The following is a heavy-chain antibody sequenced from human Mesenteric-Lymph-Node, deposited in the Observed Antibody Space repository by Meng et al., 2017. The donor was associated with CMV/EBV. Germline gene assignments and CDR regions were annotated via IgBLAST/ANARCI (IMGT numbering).Heavy chain of an antibody. CDR2: RRYDGSNN. D-gene: IGHD3-16*01. CDR1: GFTFSSYG. V-gene: IGHV3-30*02. Sequence: GESLKISCAASGFTFSSYGMHWVRQAPGKGLEWVAFRRYDGSNNYYADSVKGRFTISRDSSKNTLYLQMNSLRVEDTAVYYCVGHQGGPREGVRLVWGQGTLVTVSS. J-gene: IGHJ4*02. CDR3: VGHQGGPREGVRLV.